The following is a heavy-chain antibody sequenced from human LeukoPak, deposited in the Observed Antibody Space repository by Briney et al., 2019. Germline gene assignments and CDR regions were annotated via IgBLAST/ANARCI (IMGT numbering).Heavy chain of an antibody. J-gene: IGHJ4*02. CDR3: ARAQYCSGGSCYFDY. V-gene: IGHV3-20*04. CDR2: INWNGGST. D-gene: IGHD2-15*01. CDR1: GFTFDDYG. Sequence: GGSLRLSCAASGFTFDDYGMSWVRQAPGKGLEWVSGINWNGGSTGYADSVKGRFTISRDNAKNSLYLQMNSLGAEDTALYYCARAQYCSGGSCYFDYWGQGTLVTVSS.